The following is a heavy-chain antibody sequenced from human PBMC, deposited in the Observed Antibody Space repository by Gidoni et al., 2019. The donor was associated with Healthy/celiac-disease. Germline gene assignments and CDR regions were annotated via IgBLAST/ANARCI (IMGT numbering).Heavy chain of an antibody. CDR2: IYHSGST. CDR3: ARDGQTVAYDY. J-gene: IGHJ4*02. V-gene: IGHV4-38-2*02. CDR1: GYSISIGYY. Sequence: QVQLQESGPGLVKPSETLSLTCAVSGYSISIGYYWGWIRQPPGKGLEWIGSIYHSGSTYYNPSLKSRVTISVDTSKNQFSLKLSSVTAADTAVYYCARDGQTVAYDYWGQGTLVTVSS. D-gene: IGHD6-19*01.